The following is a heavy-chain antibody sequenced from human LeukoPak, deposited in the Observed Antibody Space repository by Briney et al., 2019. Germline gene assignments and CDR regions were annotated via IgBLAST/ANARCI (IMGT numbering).Heavy chain of an antibody. CDR3: ARHLTRRDYFYYGMDA. J-gene: IGHJ6*02. CDR1: GGSISSYY. CDR2: IFYSGST. Sequence: SETLSLTCTVSGGSISSYYWSWIRQPPGKGLEWIGYIFYSGSTNYNPSLKSRVTISVDTSKNQFSLTLNSVTAADTAVYYCARHLTRRDYFYYGMDAWGQGTPVTVSS. V-gene: IGHV4-59*08.